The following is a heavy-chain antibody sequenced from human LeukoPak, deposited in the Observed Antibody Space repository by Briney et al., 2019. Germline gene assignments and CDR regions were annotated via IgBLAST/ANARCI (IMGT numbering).Heavy chain of an antibody. Sequence: LGGSLRLSCAASGFTFSSSAMSWVRQAPGKGLEWVSAISDSGGKTYYADSVKGRFTISRDNSRNTLYLHMNSLRAEDTAVYYCAKDRKLYEIWGQGTMVTVSS. V-gene: IGHV3-23*01. CDR3: AKDRKLYEI. CDR1: GFTFSSSA. D-gene: IGHD2-2*02. CDR2: ISDSGGKT. J-gene: IGHJ3*02.